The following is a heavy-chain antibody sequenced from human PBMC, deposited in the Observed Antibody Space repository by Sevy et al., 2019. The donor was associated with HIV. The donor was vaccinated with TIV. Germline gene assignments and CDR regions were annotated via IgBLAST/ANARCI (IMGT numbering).Heavy chain of an antibody. CDR3: ARDLSEQWLVQGYFDY. D-gene: IGHD6-19*01. CDR1: GFTFSSYS. CDR2: ISSSSSYI. Sequence: GGSLRLSCAASGFTFSSYSMNWVRQAPGKGLEWVSSISSSSSYIYYADSVKGRFTISRDNAKNSLYLQMNSLRAEDTAVYYCARDLSEQWLVQGYFDYWGQGTLVTVSS. J-gene: IGHJ4*02. V-gene: IGHV3-21*01.